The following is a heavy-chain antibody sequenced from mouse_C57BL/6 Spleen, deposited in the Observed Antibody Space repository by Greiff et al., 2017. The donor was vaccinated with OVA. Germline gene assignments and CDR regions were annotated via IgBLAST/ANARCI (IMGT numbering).Heavy chain of an antibody. Sequence: QVQLQQPGAELVMPGASVKLSCKASGYTFTSYWMHWVKQRPGQGLEWIGEIDPSDSYTNYNQKFKGKSTVTVDKSSSTAYMQLSSLTSEDSAVYYCARSGVDYYGGFDYWGQGTTLTVSS. CDR3: ARSGVDYYGGFDY. V-gene: IGHV1-69*01. CDR1: GYTFTSYW. D-gene: IGHD1-1*01. J-gene: IGHJ2*01. CDR2: IDPSDSYT.